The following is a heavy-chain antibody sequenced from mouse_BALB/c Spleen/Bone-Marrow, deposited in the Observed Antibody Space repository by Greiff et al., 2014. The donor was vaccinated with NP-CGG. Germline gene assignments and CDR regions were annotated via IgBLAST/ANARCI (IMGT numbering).Heavy chain of an antibody. CDR2: IWAGGRT. Sequence: HVQLQQSGPGLVAPSQSLSISCTVSGFSLTSYGVHWVRQPPGKGLEWLGVIWAGGRTNYNSALTSRLSISKDNSKSQVFLKMNSLQTDDTAMYYCARADYYGSSSYYYAMDYWGQGTSVTVSS. CDR1: GFSLTSYG. V-gene: IGHV2-9*02. CDR3: ARADYYGSSSYYYAMDY. D-gene: IGHD1-1*01. J-gene: IGHJ4*01.